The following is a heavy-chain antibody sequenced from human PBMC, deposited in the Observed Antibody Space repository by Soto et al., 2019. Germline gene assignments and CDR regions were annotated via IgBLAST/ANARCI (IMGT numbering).Heavy chain of an antibody. CDR3: SRYYYGSGSYEDPANPYGMDV. CDR2: ISSDGDTT. Sequence: EVQLVESGGDLVTPGGSLRLSCAASGFTFSKYWMHWVRQVPGKGLVWVSRISSDGDTTSYADSVKGRFTISRDNARNVLSLQMDSLRVEDAAIYYGSRYYYGSGSYEDPANPYGMDVWGQGTTVTVS. CDR1: GFTFSKYW. D-gene: IGHD3-10*01. J-gene: IGHJ6*02. V-gene: IGHV3-74*01.